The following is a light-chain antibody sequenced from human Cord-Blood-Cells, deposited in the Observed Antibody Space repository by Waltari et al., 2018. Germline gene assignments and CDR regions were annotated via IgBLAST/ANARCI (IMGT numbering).Light chain of an antibody. Sequence: DIVMTQSPATLPVSPGERATLPCRASQSVSSNLAWYQQKPGQAPRLLIYGASPRATGIPARFSGSGSGTEFTLTISSLQSEDFAVYYCQQYNNWPTWTFGQGTKVEIK. CDR3: QQYNNWPTWT. CDR2: GAS. J-gene: IGKJ1*01. CDR1: QSVSSN. V-gene: IGKV3-15*01.